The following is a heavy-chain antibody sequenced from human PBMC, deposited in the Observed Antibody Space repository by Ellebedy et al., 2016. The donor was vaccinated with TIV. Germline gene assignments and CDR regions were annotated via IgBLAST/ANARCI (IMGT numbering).Heavy chain of an antibody. J-gene: IGHJ4*02. Sequence: GGSLRLSXAVSGFTLSNAWMSWVRQAPGKGLEWVGRIKSKTDDETRDYAAPVKGRFTISRDDSKNTLYLQMNSLRADDTAVYYCAKGCSEGGNCFIIDYWGQGTLVTVSS. CDR3: AKGCSEGGNCFIIDY. CDR1: GFTLSNAW. CDR2: IKSKTDDETR. V-gene: IGHV3-15*01. D-gene: IGHD2-15*01.